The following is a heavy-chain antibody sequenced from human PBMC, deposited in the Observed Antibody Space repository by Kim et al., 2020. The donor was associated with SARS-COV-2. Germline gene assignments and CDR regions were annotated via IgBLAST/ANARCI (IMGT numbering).Heavy chain of an antibody. V-gene: IGHV1-18*01. CDR2: ISAYNDNT. Sequence: ASVKVSCKASGYTFTSYGISWVRQAPGQGLEWMGWISAYNDNTNYAQKLQGRVTMTTDTSTSTAYMELRSLRSDDTAVYYCARSGEEYSSSWYWFDPWGQGTLVTVSS. CDR3: ARSGEEYSSSWYWFDP. J-gene: IGHJ5*02. D-gene: IGHD6-13*01. CDR1: GYTFTSYG.